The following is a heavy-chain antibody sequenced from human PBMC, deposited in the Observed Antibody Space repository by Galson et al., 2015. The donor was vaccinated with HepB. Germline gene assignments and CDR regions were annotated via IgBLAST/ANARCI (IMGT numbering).Heavy chain of an antibody. CDR2: INAGNGNT. J-gene: IGHJ4*02. V-gene: IGHV1-3*01. D-gene: IGHD3-10*01. CDR3: ARVYPSYYYGSGSYYHFDY. CDR1: GYTFTSYA. Sequence: SVKVSCKASGYTFTSYAMHWVRQAPGQRLEWMGWINAGNGNTKYSQKFQGRVTITRDTSASTAYMELSSLRSEDTAVYYCARVYPSYYYGSGSYYHFDYWGQGTLVTVSS.